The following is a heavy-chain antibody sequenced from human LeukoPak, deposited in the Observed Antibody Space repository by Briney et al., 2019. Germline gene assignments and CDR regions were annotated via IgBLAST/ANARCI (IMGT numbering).Heavy chain of an antibody. D-gene: IGHD3-10*01. V-gene: IGHV1-69*13. CDR3: ARRWFGELFPVASLRQ. CDR1: GYTFTGYY. Sequence: SVKVSCKASGYTFTGYYMHWVRQAPGQGLEWMGGIIPIFGTANYAQKFQGRVTITADESTSTAYMELSSLRSEDTAVYYCARRWFGELFPVASLRQWGQGTLVTVSS. J-gene: IGHJ4*02. CDR2: IIPIFGTA.